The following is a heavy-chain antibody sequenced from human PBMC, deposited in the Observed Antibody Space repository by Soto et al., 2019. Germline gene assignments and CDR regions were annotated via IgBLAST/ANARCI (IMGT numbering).Heavy chain of an antibody. CDR2: IWYDGSNK. CDR1: GFTFSSYG. J-gene: IGHJ4*02. Sequence: GGSLRLSCAASGFTFSSYGMHWVRQAPGNGLEWVAVIWYDGSNKYYVDSVKGRFTISRDNSKNTLYLQMNSLRAEDTAVYYCARGPAKGPYYAFCSGSLRYFGNWYQGTLRAVSS. V-gene: IGHV3-33*01. D-gene: IGHD3-3*01. CDR3: ARGPAKGPYYAFCSGSLRYFGN.